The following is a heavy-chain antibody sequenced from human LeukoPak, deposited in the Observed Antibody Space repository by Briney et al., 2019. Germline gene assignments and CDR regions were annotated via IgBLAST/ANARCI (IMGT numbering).Heavy chain of an antibody. Sequence: GASVKVSCKASGYTFTTYDINWVPQAPGQGLEWMGWMNPNSGNTGYAQKFQGRLIITRNTAIRTAYLELSSRRSEDTAVYYCARGASRSFDYWGQGTLVTVSS. CDR2: MNPNSGNT. V-gene: IGHV1-8*03. CDR1: GYTFTTYD. J-gene: IGHJ4*02. CDR3: ARGASRSFDY.